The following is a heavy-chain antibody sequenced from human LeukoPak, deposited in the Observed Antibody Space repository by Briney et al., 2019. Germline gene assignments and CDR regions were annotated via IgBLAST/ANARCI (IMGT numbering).Heavy chain of an antibody. CDR1: GGSISSGDYY. J-gene: IGHJ5*02. D-gene: IGHD3-22*01. Sequence: SETLSLNCTVSGGSISSGDYYWSWIRQPPGKGLEWIAYMYYSGSTYYNPSLKSRVTMSADTSRNQLSLKLSSVTAADTAVYYCARPYYYDSRIDPWGQGILVTVSS. CDR3: ARPYYYDSRIDP. CDR2: MYYSGST. V-gene: IGHV4-30-4*01.